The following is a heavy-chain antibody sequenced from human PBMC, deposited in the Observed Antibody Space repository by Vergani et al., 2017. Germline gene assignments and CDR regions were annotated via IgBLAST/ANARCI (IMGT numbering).Heavy chain of an antibody. Sequence: EVQLVESGGGLVQPGGSLRLSCAASGFTFSSYEMNWVRQAPGKGLEWVSYISSSGSTIYYADSVKGRFTISRDNAKNSLYLQMNSLRAADTAVYYCARDGQYSSSFAGGDAFDIWGQGTMVTVSS. CDR1: GFTFSSYE. V-gene: IGHV3-48*03. D-gene: IGHD6-6*01. CDR2: ISSSGSTI. J-gene: IGHJ3*02. CDR3: ARDGQYSSSFAGGDAFDI.